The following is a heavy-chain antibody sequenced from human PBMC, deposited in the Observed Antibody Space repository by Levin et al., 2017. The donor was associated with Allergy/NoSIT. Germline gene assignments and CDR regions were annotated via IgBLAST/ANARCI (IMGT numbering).Heavy chain of an antibody. J-gene: IGHJ2*01. CDR1: GFTFRHYW. V-gene: IGHV3-7*01. CDR3: ARMSVGSGTYWRYFDF. D-gene: IGHD3-10*01. Sequence: GESLKISCAASGFTFRHYWMTWVRQAPGKGLEWVANIQQDGSEKYYVDSVKGRFTISRDNTENSLFLRMDSLRAEDTAVYYCARMSVGSGTYWRYFDFWGRGTLVTVSS. CDR2: IQQDGSEK.